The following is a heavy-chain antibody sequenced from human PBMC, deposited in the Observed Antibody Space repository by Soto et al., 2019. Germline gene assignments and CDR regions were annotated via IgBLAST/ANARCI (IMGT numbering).Heavy chain of an antibody. Sequence: QVQLVQSGAEVKKPGSSVKVSCKASGGTFSSYAISWVRQAPGQGLEWMGGIIPIFGTANYAQKFQGRVTLTAAEATSPAYMELSSLRSEDTAVYYCARDRVIRGGMGYWGQGTLVTVSS. V-gene: IGHV1-69*12. D-gene: IGHD2-21*01. CDR1: GGTFSSYA. J-gene: IGHJ4*02. CDR2: IIPIFGTA. CDR3: ARDRVIRGGMGY.